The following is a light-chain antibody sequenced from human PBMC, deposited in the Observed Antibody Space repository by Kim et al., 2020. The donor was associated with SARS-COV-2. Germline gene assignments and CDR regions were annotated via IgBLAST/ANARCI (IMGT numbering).Light chain of an antibody. CDR1: NNNVGNLG. J-gene: IGLJ3*02. Sequence: RLHTTPTGTGNNNNVGNLGVACRQHHQGHPPKLLSDRNNNRPSGISERLSASRSGDTASLTITGLQPEDEADYYFTAWNSSLSVWVFGGGTKLTVL. V-gene: IGLV10-54*01. CDR2: RNN. CDR3: TAWNSSLSVWV.